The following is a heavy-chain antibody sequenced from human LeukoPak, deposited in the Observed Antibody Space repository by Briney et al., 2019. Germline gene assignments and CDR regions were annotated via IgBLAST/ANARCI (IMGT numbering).Heavy chain of an antibody. CDR1: GFTFSSYS. V-gene: IGHV3-21*01. J-gene: IGHJ4*02. D-gene: IGHD6-19*01. CDR3: ARATGIAVAGSGY. Sequence: GGSLRLSCAASGFTFSSYSMNWVRQAPGKGLEWVSSISSSSSYIYYADSVKGRFTISRDNAKNSLYLQMNSLRAEDTAVYYCARATGIAVAGSGYWGQGTLVTVSS. CDR2: ISSSSSYI.